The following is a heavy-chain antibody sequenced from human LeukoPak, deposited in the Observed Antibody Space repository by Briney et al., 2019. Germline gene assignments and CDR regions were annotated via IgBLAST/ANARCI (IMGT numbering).Heavy chain of an antibody. Sequence: GGSLRLSCAASGFTFSSYSMNWVRQAPGKGLEWVSYISSSSSTIYYADSVKGRFTISRDNSKNTLYLQMSSLRAEDTAVYYCARSGYGVAFDIWGQGTMVTVSS. D-gene: IGHD5-12*01. J-gene: IGHJ3*02. CDR1: GFTFSSYS. V-gene: IGHV3-48*01. CDR2: ISSSSSTI. CDR3: ARSGYGVAFDI.